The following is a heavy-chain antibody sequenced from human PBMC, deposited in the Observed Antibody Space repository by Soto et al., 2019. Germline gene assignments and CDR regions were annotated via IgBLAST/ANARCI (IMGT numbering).Heavy chain of an antibody. CDR2: IYYSGST. D-gene: IGHD3-9*01. Sequence: SETLSLTCTVSGGSISSYYWSWIRQPPGKGLEWIGCIYYSGSTNYNPSLKSRVTISVDTSKNQFSLSLSSVTAADTALYFCARQTGHPQWWFDLWGQGLQVTVSS. J-gene: IGHJ5*02. V-gene: IGHV4-59*12. CDR1: GGSISSYY. CDR3: ARQTGHPQWWFDL.